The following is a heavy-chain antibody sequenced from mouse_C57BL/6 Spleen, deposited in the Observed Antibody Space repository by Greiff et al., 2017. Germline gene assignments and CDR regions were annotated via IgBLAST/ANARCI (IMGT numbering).Heavy chain of an antibody. CDR1: GYAFSSSW. V-gene: IGHV1-82*01. CDR3: ADGYEDAMDY. CDR2: IYPGDGDT. Sequence: QVQLQQSGPELVKPGASVKISCKASGYAFSSSWMNWVKQRPGKGLEWIGRIYPGDGDTNYNGKFKGKATLTADKSSSTAYMQLSSLTSEDSAVYFCADGYEDAMDYRGQGTSGTGSS. J-gene: IGHJ4*01. D-gene: IGHD2-2*01.